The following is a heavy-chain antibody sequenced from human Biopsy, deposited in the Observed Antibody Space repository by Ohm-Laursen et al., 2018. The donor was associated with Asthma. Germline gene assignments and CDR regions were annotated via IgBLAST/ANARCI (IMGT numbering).Heavy chain of an antibody. D-gene: IGHD3-22*01. CDR1: GGTFGNYA. Sequence: ASVKVSCKVSGGTFGNYAISWVRQAPGQGLEWMGRISPNSGSSTYAQKFHGRVTMTRDRSISTAYMELSSLRSDDTAVYYCTRDALHDTSAYVGDAFDIWGQGTMVSVSS. V-gene: IGHV1-2*06. CDR2: ISPNSGSS. J-gene: IGHJ3*02. CDR3: TRDALHDTSAYVGDAFDI.